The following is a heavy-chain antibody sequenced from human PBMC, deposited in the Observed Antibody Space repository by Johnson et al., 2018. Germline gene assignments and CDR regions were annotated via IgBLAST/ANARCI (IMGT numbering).Heavy chain of an antibody. Sequence: EVQLVESGGGLVQPGRSLRLSCVASGFTFADFAMHWVRQAPGKGLEWVSGITWNSGTINYADSVKGRFTISRDNTKNSLYLQMNNLRTEDTALYYCAKDFLNSGLGAINIWGRGTMVTVSS. D-gene: IGHD6-19*01. CDR1: GFTFADFA. V-gene: IGHV3-9*01. CDR2: ITWNSGTI. J-gene: IGHJ3*02. CDR3: AKDFLNSGLGAINI.